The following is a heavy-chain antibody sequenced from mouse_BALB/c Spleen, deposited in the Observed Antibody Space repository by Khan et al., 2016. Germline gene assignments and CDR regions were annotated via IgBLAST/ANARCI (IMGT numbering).Heavy chain of an antibody. CDR1: GYSITSGYS. CDR2: IHYSGST. Sequence: EVQLQESGPDLVKPSQSLSLTCTVTGYSITSGYSWHWIRQFPGNKLEWMGYIHYSGSTNYNPSLKSRISITRDTSKNQLFLPLNSVTTEDTATCYCARYKYGRCQYFAMDYWGQGASVTVSS. V-gene: IGHV3-1*02. CDR3: ARYKYGRCQYFAMDY. D-gene: IGHD2-10*02. J-gene: IGHJ4*01.